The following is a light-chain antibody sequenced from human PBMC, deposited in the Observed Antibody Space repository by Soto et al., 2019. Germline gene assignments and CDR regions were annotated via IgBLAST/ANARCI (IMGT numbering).Light chain of an antibody. J-gene: IGKJ4*01. CDR1: QSVNSLY. CDR2: GAS. Sequence: IVLTQSPGTLSLSPGEGATLSCRASQSVNSLYFAWYQQKPGQAPRLLIYGASSRATGIPDRISGSGSGTDLTLTISRLEHEDFAVYYCQYYSGSQTFGGGTKVEIK. V-gene: IGKV3-20*01. CDR3: QYYSGSQT.